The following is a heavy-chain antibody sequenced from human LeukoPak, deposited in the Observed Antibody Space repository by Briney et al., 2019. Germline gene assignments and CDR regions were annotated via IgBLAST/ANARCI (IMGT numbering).Heavy chain of an antibody. CDR1: GGSIISSSYY. J-gene: IGHJ5*02. Sequence: SETLSLTCTVSGGSIISSSYYWGWIRQPPGKGLEWIGSIYYSGSTYYNPSLKSRVTISVDTSKNQFSLKLSSVTAADTAVYYCARRPAVPAMVTSWGQGTLVTVSS. CDR2: IYYSGST. V-gene: IGHV4-39*01. CDR3: ARRPAVPAMVTS. D-gene: IGHD5-18*01.